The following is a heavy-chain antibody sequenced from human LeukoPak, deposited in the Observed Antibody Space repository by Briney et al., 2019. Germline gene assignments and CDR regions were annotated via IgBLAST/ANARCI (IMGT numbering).Heavy chain of an antibody. CDR1: GYTFTSYG. D-gene: IGHD3-3*01. CDR3: ASLSRFLEWPPFDY. V-gene: IGHV1-18*01. CDR2: ISAYNGNT. Sequence: ASVKVSCKASGYTFTSYGISWVRQAPGQGLEWMGWISAYNGNTNYAQKFQGRVTMTRDTSISTAYMELSRLRSDDTAVYYCASLSRFLEWPPFDYWGQGTLVTVSS. J-gene: IGHJ4*02.